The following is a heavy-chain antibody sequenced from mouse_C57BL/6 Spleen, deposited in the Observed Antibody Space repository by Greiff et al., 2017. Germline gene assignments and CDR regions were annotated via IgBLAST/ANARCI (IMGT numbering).Heavy chain of an antibody. CDR2: IYPGDGDT. CDR3: ARVGHHYYAMDY. Sequence: QVQLQQSGPELVKPGASVRISCKASGYAFSSSWMNWVKQRPGKGLEWIGRIYPGDGDTNYNGKFKGKATLTADKSSSTAYMQLSSLTSEDSAVYFCARVGHHYYAMDYWGQGTSVTVSS. J-gene: IGHJ4*01. V-gene: IGHV1-82*01. CDR1: GYAFSSSW.